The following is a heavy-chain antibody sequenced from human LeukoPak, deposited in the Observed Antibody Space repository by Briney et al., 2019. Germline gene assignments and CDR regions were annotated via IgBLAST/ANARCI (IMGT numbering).Heavy chain of an antibody. J-gene: IGHJ3*02. D-gene: IGHD3-3*01. V-gene: IGHV4-39*07. CDR1: GGSFRSSSYY. CDR2: IYYSGST. CDR3: ARDWSGQGYAAPAFAI. Sequence: PSETLSLTCTVSGGSFRSSSYYWGWIRQTPGKGLEWIGCIYYSGSTNYNPSLKGRVTISVGTSKNQFSLKLSSVTAADTAVYHCARDWSGQGYAAPAFAIWPQGTNFTVPS.